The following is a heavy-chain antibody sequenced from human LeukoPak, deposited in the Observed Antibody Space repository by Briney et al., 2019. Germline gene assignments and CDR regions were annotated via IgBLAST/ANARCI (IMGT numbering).Heavy chain of an antibody. D-gene: IGHD3-9*01. CDR2: VDPEDGET. J-gene: IGHJ4*02. CDR3: ATVDDILTGYSTTDY. Sequence: ASVKISCKVSGYTFTDYYMHWVQQAPGKGLEWMGLVDPEDGETIYAEKFQGRVTITADKSTNTAYMELSSLRSEDTAVYYCATVDDILTGYSTTDYWGQGTPVTVSS. CDR1: GYTFTDYY. V-gene: IGHV1-69-2*01.